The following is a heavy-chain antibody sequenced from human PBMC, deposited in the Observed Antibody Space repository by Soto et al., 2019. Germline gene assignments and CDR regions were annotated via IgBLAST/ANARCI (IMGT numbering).Heavy chain of an antibody. V-gene: IGHV3-30*18. CDR1: GFTFSSYG. Sequence: ESGGGVVQPGRSLRLSCAASGFTFSSYGMHWVRQAPGKGLEWVAVISYDGSNKYYADSVKGRFTISRDNSKNTLYLQMNSLRAEDTAVYYCAKEVITMVRGVNWFDPWGQGTLVTVSS. CDR3: AKEVITMVRGVNWFDP. D-gene: IGHD3-10*01. J-gene: IGHJ5*02. CDR2: ISYDGSNK.